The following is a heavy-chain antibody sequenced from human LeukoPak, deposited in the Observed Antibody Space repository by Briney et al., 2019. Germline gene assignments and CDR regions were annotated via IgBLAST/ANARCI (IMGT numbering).Heavy chain of an antibody. CDR3: ARDPGGSSGWYSDY. J-gene: IGHJ4*02. D-gene: IGHD6-19*01. CDR1: GYSISSGYH. CDR2: INHSGST. Sequence: SETLSLTCAVSGYSISSGYHWGWIRQSPGKGLEWIGSINHSGSTYYNPSLKGRVTISLDTSKNQFSLKLSSVTAADTAVYYCARDPGGSSGWYSDYWGQGTLVTVSS. V-gene: IGHV4-38-2*02.